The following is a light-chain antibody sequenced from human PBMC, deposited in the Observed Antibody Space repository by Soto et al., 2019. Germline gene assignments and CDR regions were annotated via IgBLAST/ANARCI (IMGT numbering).Light chain of an antibody. CDR3: GTWDNSLTAPDV. J-gene: IGLJ1*01. V-gene: IGLV1-51*01. CDR2: DNN. Sequence: SVLTQPPSVSAAPGQKVTISCSGSSYNIGNNYVSWYQQLPGTAPKLLIYDNNKRPSGIPDRFSGSKSGTSATLGITGLQTGDEADYFCGTWDNSLTAPDVFGTGTKVTVL. CDR1: SYNIGNNY.